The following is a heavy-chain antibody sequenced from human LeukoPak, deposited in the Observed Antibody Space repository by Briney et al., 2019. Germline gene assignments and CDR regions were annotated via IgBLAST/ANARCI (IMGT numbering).Heavy chain of an antibody. CDR1: GSSFTSYW. J-gene: IGHJ4*02. CDR2: IYPGDSDT. CDR3: ARQGESNQLLYGY. V-gene: IGHV5-51*01. D-gene: IGHD2-2*02. Sequence: PGASLQISYESSGSSFTSYWIGWVRPLPGKGLEWMGIIYPGDSDTRYSPSFQGQVTISADKSISTAYLQWSSLKASDTAMYYCARQGESNQLLYGYWGQGTLVTVSS.